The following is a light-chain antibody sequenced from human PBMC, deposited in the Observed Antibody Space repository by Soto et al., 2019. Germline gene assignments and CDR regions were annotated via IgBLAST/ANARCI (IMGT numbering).Light chain of an antibody. CDR3: SSYTSSSTWV. CDR2: EVS. Sequence: QSALTQPASVSGSXGQSXXISCTGTSSDVGGYNYVSWYQQHPGKAPKLMIYEVSNRPSGVSNRFSGSKSGNTASLTISGLQAEDEADYYCSSYTSSSTWVFGGGTKLTVL. V-gene: IGLV2-14*01. CDR1: SSDVGGYNY. J-gene: IGLJ3*02.